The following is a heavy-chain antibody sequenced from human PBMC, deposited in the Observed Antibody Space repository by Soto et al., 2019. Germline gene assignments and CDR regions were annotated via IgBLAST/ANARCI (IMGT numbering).Heavy chain of an antibody. CDR2: ISYDGSNK. CDR3: ANLASFSGSYYDDY. D-gene: IGHD1-26*01. V-gene: IGHV3-30*18. CDR1: GFTFSSYG. J-gene: IGHJ4*02. Sequence: SLTISCAASGFTFSSYGMHLVRQAPGKGLEWVAVISYDGSNKYYADSVKGRFTISRDNSKNTLYLQMNSLRAEDTAVYYCANLASFSGSYYDDYWGQGTLVTVSS.